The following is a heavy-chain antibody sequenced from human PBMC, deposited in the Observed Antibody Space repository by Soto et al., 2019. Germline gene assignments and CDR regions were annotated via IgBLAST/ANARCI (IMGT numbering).Heavy chain of an antibody. V-gene: IGHV4-30-2*01. D-gene: IGHD6-6*01. CDR1: GCSISSGGYY. Sequence: SETLSLTCTVSGCSISSGGYYWIWIRQHPGKGLEWIGYIYHSGSTYYNPSLKSRVTISVDRSKNQFSLKLGSVTAADTAVYYCAGGIAARPLGYWGQGTLVTVS. CDR3: AGGIAARPLGY. J-gene: IGHJ4*02. CDR2: IYHSGST.